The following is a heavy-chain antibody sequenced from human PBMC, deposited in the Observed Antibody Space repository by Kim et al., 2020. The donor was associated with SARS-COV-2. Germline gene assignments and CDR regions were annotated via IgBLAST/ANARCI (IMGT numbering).Heavy chain of an antibody. CDR2: ISYDGSNK. D-gene: IGHD5-12*01. CDR3: AKDPGLLRFYYYGMDV. V-gene: IGHV3-30*18. CDR1: GFTFSSYG. J-gene: IGHJ6*01. Sequence: GGSLRLSCAASGFTFSSYGMHWVRQAPGKGLEWVAVISYDGSNKYYADSVKGRFTISRDNSKNTLYLQMNSLRAEDTAVYYCAKDPGLLRFYYYGMDVWG.